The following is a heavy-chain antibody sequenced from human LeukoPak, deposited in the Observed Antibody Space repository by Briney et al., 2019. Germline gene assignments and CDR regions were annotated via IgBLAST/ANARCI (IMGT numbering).Heavy chain of an antibody. CDR2: ISAYNGNT. J-gene: IGHJ3*02. Sequence: GASVKVSCKASGYTFTSYGISWVRQAPGQGLEWMGWISAYNGNTNYAQKLQGRVTMTTDTSTSTAYMELRSLRSDDTAVYYCARSVDTAMVAIGDAFDIWGQGTMVTVSS. V-gene: IGHV1-18*01. CDR3: ARSVDTAMVAIGDAFDI. CDR1: GYTFTSYG. D-gene: IGHD5-18*01.